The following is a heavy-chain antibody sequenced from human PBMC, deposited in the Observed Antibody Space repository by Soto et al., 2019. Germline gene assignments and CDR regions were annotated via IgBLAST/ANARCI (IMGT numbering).Heavy chain of an antibody. V-gene: IGHV1-18*01. CDR3: AREKNEGSGWSDY. CDR1: GYTFTSYG. CDR2: ISAYNGNT. J-gene: IGHJ4*02. D-gene: IGHD6-19*01. Sequence: XVKVSCKSSGYTFTSYGISWVRPATGQGLEWMGWISAYNGNTNYAQKLQGRVTMTTDTSTSTAYMELRSLRSDDTAVYYCAREKNEGSGWSDYWGQGTLVTVSS.